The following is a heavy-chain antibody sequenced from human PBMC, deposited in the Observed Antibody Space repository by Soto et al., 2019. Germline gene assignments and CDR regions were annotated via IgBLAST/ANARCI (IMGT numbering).Heavy chain of an antibody. CDR2: IYYSGST. CDR3: ARAIVVTIGGMDV. Sequence: QVQLQESGPGLVKPSQTLSLTCTVSGGSINSADYYWSWVRQPPGKGLEWIGYIYYSGSTFVNPSLKCRVTISKDMSRNQFSLRLNSMTAADTAVYYCARAIVVTIGGMDVWGHGTTVTVSS. V-gene: IGHV4-30-4*01. CDR1: GGSINSADYY. D-gene: IGHD5-12*01. J-gene: IGHJ6*02.